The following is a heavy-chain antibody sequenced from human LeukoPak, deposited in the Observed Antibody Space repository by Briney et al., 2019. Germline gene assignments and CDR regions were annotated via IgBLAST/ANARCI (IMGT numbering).Heavy chain of an antibody. J-gene: IGHJ4*02. V-gene: IGHV4-34*01. Sequence: PSETLSPTCAVYGGSFSGYYWSWIRQPPGKGLEWIGEINHSGSTSYNPSLKSRVTISVDTSKNQFSPKLTSVTAADTTVYYCASGGYSYGFDYWGQGTLVTVSS. CDR1: GGSFSGYY. CDR2: INHSGST. CDR3: ASGGYSYGFDY. D-gene: IGHD5-18*01.